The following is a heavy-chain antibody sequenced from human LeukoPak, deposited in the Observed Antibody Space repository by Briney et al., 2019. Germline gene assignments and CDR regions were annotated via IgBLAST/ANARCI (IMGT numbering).Heavy chain of an antibody. V-gene: IGHV1-18*01. D-gene: IGHD1-1*01. CDR1: GYTFISYG. Sequence: AASVKVSCKASGYTFISYGISWVRQAPGQGLEWMGWISAHNGNTNYAQKLQGRVTMTTDTYTSTTYMELRSLRSDDTAVYYCASSDGKYFQHWGQGTLVTVSS. CDR3: ASSDGKYFQH. CDR2: ISAHNGNT. J-gene: IGHJ1*01.